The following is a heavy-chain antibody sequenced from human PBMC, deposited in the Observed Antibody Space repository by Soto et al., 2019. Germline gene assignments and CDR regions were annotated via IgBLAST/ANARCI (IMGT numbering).Heavy chain of an antibody. D-gene: IGHD2-15*01. CDR2: INPNSGGT. Sequence: ASVKVSCKASGYTFTGYYMHWVRQAPGQGLEWMGWINPNSGGTNYAQKFQGWVTMTRDTSISTAYMELSRLRSDDTAVYYCARALGQEAAYFDYWGQGTLVTVSS. J-gene: IGHJ4*02. CDR1: GYTFTGYY. CDR3: ARALGQEAAYFDY. V-gene: IGHV1-2*04.